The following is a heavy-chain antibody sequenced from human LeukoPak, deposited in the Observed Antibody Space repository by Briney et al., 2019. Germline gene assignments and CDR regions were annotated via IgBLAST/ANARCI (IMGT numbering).Heavy chain of an antibody. J-gene: IGHJ4*02. D-gene: IGHD3-22*01. V-gene: IGHV4-59*01. CDR2: IYYSGST. CDR1: GGSISSYY. Sequence: SSETLSLTCTVSGGSISSYYWSWIRQPPGKGLEWIGYIYYSGSTNYNPSLKSRVTISVDTSKNQFSLKLSSVTAADTAVYYCANNNYYDSSGYYWRVLTPPNDYWGQGTLVTVSS. CDR3: ANNNYYDSSGYYWRVLTPPNDY.